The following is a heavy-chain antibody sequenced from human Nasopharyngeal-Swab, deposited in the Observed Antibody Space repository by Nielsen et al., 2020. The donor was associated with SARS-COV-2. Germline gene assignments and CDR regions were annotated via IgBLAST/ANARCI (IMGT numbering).Heavy chain of an antibody. Sequence: GGSLRLSCKGSGYSFTNFWISWVRQMPGKGLEWMGIIYPGDSDSRYSPSFQGQVTISADKSISTAYLQWSSLKASDTAMYYCARQGGGDAFDVWGQGTMVTVSS. V-gene: IGHV5-51*01. J-gene: IGHJ3*01. CDR1: GYSFTNFW. CDR3: ARQGGGDAFDV. CDR2: IYPGDSDS. D-gene: IGHD3-16*01.